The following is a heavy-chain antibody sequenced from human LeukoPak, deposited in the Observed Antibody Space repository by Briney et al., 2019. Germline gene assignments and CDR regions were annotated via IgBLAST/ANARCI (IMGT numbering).Heavy chain of an antibody. V-gene: IGHV1-69*04. CDR2: IIPILGIA. CDR1: GGTFSSYA. Sequence: SVKVSCKASGGTFSSYAISWVRQAPGQGLGWMGRIIPILGIANYAQKFQGRVTITADKSTSTAYMELSSLRSEDTAVYYCARVVGRDTAMVGPFDYWGQGTLVTVSS. CDR3: ARVVGRDTAMVGPFDY. J-gene: IGHJ4*02. D-gene: IGHD5-18*01.